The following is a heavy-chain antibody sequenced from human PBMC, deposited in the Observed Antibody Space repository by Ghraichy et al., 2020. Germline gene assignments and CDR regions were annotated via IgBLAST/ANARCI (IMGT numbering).Heavy chain of an antibody. CDR3: ARDLSRPYCGGDCYSNYFDY. CDR1: GFTFSSYS. V-gene: IGHV3-48*02. Sequence: GGSLRLSCAASGFTFSSYSMNWVRQAPGKGLEWVSYISSSSSTIYYADSVKGRFTISRDNAKNSLYLQMNSLRDEDTAVYYCARDLSRPYCGGDCYSNYFDYWGQGTLVTVSS. CDR2: ISSSSSTI. D-gene: IGHD2-21*02. J-gene: IGHJ4*02.